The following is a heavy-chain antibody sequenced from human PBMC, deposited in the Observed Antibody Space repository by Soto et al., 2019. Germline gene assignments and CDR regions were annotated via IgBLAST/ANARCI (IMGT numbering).Heavy chain of an antibody. J-gene: IGHJ4*02. Sequence: PGGSLRLSCAASGFTFSSYGMHWVRQAPGKGLEWVALIWYDGSNKYYADSVKGRFTISRDNSKNTLYLQMNSLRAEDTAVYYCARDRHLAPDCWGQGTLVTVSS. V-gene: IGHV3-33*01. CDR1: GFTFSSYG. CDR3: ARDRHLAPDC. CDR2: IWYDGSNK.